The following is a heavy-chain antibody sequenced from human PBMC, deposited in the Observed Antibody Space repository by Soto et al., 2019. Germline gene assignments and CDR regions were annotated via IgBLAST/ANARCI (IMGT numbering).Heavy chain of an antibody. CDR3: ARLDLGYCSSSSCYTEYFQH. CDR2: IIPIFGTA. D-gene: IGHD2-2*02. Sequence: ASVKVSCKASGGTFSSYAISWVRQAPGQGLEWMGGIIPIFGTANYAQKFQGRVTITADESTNTAYMELSSLRSEDTAVYYCARLDLGYCSSSSCYTEYFQHWGQGTRITVSS. V-gene: IGHV1-69*13. J-gene: IGHJ1*01. CDR1: GGTFSSYA.